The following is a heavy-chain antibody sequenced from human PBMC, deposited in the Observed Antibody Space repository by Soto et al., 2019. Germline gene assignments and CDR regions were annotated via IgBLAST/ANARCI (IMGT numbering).Heavy chain of an antibody. D-gene: IGHD4-17*01. V-gene: IGHV6-1*01. CDR3: ARVGTVTTNYYYYGMDV. J-gene: IGHJ6*02. CDR1: GDSVSSNSAA. CDR2: TYYRSKWYN. Sequence: SQTLSLTCAISGDSVSSNSAAWNWIRQSPSRGLEWLGRTYYRSKWYNDYADSVKGRFTISRDNSKNTLYLQMNSLRAEDTAVYYCARVGTVTTNYYYYGMDVWGQGTTVTVSS.